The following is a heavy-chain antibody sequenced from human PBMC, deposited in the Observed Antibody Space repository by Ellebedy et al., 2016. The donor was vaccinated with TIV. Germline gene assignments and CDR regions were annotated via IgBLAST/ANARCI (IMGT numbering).Heavy chain of an antibody. D-gene: IGHD1-26*01. V-gene: IGHV1-3*01. J-gene: IGHJ5*02. CDR1: GYTFTSYA. CDR3: ARDPVGADNWFDP. Sequence: ASVKVSCKASGYTFTSYAMHWVRQAPGQRLEWMGWINAGNGNTKYSQKFQGRVTLTRDTSTSTAYMELSSLRSDDTAVYYCARDPVGADNWFDPWGQGTLVTVSS. CDR2: INAGNGNT.